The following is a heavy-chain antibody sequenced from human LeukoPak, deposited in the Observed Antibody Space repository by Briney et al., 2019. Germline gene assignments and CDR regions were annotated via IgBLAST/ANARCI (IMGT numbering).Heavy chain of an antibody. D-gene: IGHD6-13*01. CDR3: ARDSLLVSGSWYH. Sequence: ASVKVSCKASGYTFTGYYMHWVRQAPGQGLEWMGWINPNSGGTNYAQKFQGRVTMTRDTSISTAYMELSRLRSDDTAVYSCARDSLLVSGSWYHWGQGTMVTVSS. CDR2: INPNSGGT. CDR1: GYTFTGYY. J-gene: IGHJ3*01. V-gene: IGHV1-2*02.